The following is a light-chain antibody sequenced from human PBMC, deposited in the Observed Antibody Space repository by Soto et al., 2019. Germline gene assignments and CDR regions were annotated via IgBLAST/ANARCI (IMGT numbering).Light chain of an antibody. CDR2: GAS. Sequence: VLTQSPVTLSLSPGERATLSCKSSHRDSRSNIGWYQQKPAQAPSLLIYGASKRTTRVPDRFSGSGSDTEFTLTISRLEPEDFAVYYCHHYGSTLLPFGGGTKV. J-gene: IGKJ4*01. CDR1: HRDSRSN. V-gene: IGKV3-20*01. CDR3: HHYGSTLLP.